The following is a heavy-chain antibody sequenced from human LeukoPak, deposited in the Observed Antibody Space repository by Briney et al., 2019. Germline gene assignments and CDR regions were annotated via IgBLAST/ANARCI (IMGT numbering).Heavy chain of an antibody. CDR1: GFTFSSYS. Sequence: GESLRLSCAASGFTFSSYSMNWVRQAPGKGLEWVSSISSSSSYIYYADSVKGRFTISRDNAKNSLYLQMNSLRAEDTAVYYCAKGVVSGSPYYFDYWGQGTLVTVSS. V-gene: IGHV3-21*01. CDR3: AKGVVSGSPYYFDY. D-gene: IGHD1-26*01. J-gene: IGHJ4*02. CDR2: ISSSSSYI.